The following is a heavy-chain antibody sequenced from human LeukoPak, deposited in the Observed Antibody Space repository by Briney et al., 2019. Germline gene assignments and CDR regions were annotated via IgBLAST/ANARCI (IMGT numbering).Heavy chain of an antibody. J-gene: IGHJ4*02. Sequence: PPRPLPGPSLTPYYWRWIRQPPGKGLAWIGEINHSGSTDYNPSLKSRVTISVDTSKNQFSLKLSSVTAADTAVYYCARGPTVTTGDFDYWGQGTLVTVSS. CDR3: ARGPTVTTGDFDY. CDR2: INHSGST. D-gene: IGHD4-17*01. V-gene: IGHV4-34*01. CDR1: GPSLTPYY.